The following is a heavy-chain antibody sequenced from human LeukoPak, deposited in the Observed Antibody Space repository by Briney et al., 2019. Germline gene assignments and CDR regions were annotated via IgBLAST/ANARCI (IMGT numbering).Heavy chain of an antibody. D-gene: IGHD2-2*01. J-gene: IGHJ5*01. V-gene: IGHV3-23*01. CDR2: ISGSGGST. CDR3: AKEPREYCSSTSCPNWFDS. CDR1: GFTFSSYA. Sequence: GGSLRLSCAASGFTFSSYAMSWVRQAPGKGLEWVSAISGSGGSTYYADSVKGRFTISRDNSKNTLYLQMNSLRAEDTAVYYCAKEPREYCSSTSCPNWFDSWGQGTLVTVSS.